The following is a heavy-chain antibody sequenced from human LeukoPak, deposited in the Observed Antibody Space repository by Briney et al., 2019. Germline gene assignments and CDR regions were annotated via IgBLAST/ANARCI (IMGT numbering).Heavy chain of an antibody. CDR2: ISSSSSTI. CDR3: ARGAPIVVVPAAILYYYYMDV. CDR1: GFTFSTYS. D-gene: IGHD2-2*01. V-gene: IGHV3-48*04. J-gene: IGHJ6*03. Sequence: GGSLRLSCAASGFTFSTYSMNWVRQAPGKGLEWVSYISSSSSTIYYADSVKGRFTISRDNAKNSLYLQMNSLRAEDTAVYYCARGAPIVVVPAAILYYYYMDVWGKGTTVTVSS.